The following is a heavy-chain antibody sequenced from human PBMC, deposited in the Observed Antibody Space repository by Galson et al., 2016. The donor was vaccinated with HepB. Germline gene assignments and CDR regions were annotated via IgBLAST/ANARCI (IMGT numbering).Heavy chain of an antibody. CDR1: GFTFSSYG. V-gene: IGHV3-30*03. CDR3: ARGMGYSSGWSNIDY. J-gene: IGHJ4*02. D-gene: IGHD6-19*01. CDR2: ISYDGSYK. Sequence: SLRLSCAASGFTFSSYGMHWVRQAPGKGLEWVAVISYDGSYKYYGDSVKGRFTISGDNSKNTLYLQMNSLRPEDTAVYYCARGMGYSSGWSNIDYWGQGTLVAVSS.